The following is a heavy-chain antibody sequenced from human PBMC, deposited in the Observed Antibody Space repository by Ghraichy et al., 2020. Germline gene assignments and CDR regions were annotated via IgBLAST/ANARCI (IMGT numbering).Heavy chain of an antibody. CDR3: ARKHWSFNY. V-gene: IGHV3-7*03. D-gene: IGHD2-8*02. J-gene: IGHJ4*02. CDR2: IKEDGSEK. CDR1: GFTFNDYW. Sequence: GGSLRLSCAASGFTFNDYWMSWVRQAPGKGLEWVAHIKEDGSEKYYVGPVKGRFTISRDNAKNSLYLQMNSLRAEDTAVYYCARKHWSFNYWGQGTLVTVSS.